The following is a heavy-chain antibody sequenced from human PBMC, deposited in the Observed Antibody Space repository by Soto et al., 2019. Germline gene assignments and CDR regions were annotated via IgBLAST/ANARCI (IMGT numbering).Heavy chain of an antibody. CDR1: GFTFSSYS. CDR3: ARGCSSTSCYVGGPVVYYYYYMDV. CDR2: ISSSSSYI. V-gene: IGHV3-21*01. J-gene: IGHJ6*03. D-gene: IGHD2-2*01. Sequence: GGSLRLSCAASGFTFSSYSMNWVRQAPGKGLEWVSSISSSSSYIYYADSVKGRFTISRDNAKNSLYLQMNSLRAEDTAVYYCARGCSSTSCYVGGPVVYYYYYMDVWGKGTTVTVSS.